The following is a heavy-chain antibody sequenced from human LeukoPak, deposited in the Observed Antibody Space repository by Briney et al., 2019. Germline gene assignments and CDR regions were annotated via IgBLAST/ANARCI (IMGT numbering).Heavy chain of an antibody. CDR2: ISYDGSNK. V-gene: IGHV3-30*04. J-gene: IGHJ4*02. D-gene: IGHD1-1*01. CDR1: GFTFSSYA. CDR3: ARDPMSYWNDVY. Sequence: PGGSLRLSCAASGFTFSSYAMHWVRQAPGKGLEWVAVISYDGSNKYYADSVKGRFTISRDNSKNTLYLQMNSLRAEDTAVYYCARDPMSYWNDVYWGQGTLVTVSS.